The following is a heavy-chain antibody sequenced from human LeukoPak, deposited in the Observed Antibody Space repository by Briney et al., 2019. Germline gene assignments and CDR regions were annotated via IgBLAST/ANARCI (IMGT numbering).Heavy chain of an antibody. V-gene: IGHV4-59*08. CDR2: IYDNGST. CDR1: GGSISYYY. D-gene: IGHD4-17*01. Sequence: SGTLSLTCTVSGGSISYYYWSWIRQPPGKGLEWIGYIYDNGSTEYNPSLKSRVTISLDTSTNQFSLKLNSVTAADTAVYYCARTTVTVSHFDYWGQGTLVTVSS. J-gene: IGHJ4*02. CDR3: ARTTVTVSHFDY.